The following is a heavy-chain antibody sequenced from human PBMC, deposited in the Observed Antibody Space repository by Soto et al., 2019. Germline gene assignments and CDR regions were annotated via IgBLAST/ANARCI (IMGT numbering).Heavy chain of an antibody. CDR3: ATRSPPIVGATSFHY. V-gene: IGHV4-34*01. CDR1: GGSFSGYY. Sequence: PSETLSLTCAVHGGSFSGYYWDWIRQPPGKGLEWIGEVNHGGTSNYNPSLKSRAIISVDESKNQFSLKLSSVTAADTAVYYCATRSPPIVGATSFHYWGQGTLVTVSS. J-gene: IGHJ4*02. D-gene: IGHD1-26*01. CDR2: VNHGGTS.